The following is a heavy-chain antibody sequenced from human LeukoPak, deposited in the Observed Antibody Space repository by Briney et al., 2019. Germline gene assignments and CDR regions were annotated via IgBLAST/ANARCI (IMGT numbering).Heavy chain of an antibody. CDR1: GFTFSSYA. D-gene: IGHD1-26*01. CDR2: ISYDGSNK. V-gene: IGHV3-30-3*01. J-gene: IGHJ4*02. Sequence: PGGSLRLSCAASGFTFSSYAMHWVRQAPGKGLEWVAVISYDGSNKYYADSVKGRLTISRDNSKNTLYLQMNSLRAEDTAVYYCAREGSEATKAPGFDYWGQGTLVTVSS. CDR3: AREGSEATKAPGFDY.